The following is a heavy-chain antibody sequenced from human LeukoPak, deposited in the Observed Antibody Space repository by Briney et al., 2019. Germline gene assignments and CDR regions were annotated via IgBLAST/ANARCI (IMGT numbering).Heavy chain of an antibody. CDR3: ARDRGYYDYVWGSYGNDY. V-gene: IGHV3-21*01. J-gene: IGHJ4*02. D-gene: IGHD3-16*01. CDR2: ISSSSSYI. Sequence: GGSLRLSCAASGFTFSSYSMNWVRQAPGKGLEWVSSISSSSSYIYYADSVKGRFTISRDNAKNSLYLQVNSLRAEDTAVYYCARDRGYYDYVWGSYGNDYWGQGTLVTVSS. CDR1: GFTFSSYS.